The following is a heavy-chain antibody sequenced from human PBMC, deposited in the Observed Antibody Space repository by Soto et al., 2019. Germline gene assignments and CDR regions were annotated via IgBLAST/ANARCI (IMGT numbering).Heavy chain of an antibody. D-gene: IGHD1-1*01. V-gene: IGHV4-39*02. CDR3: ATVPIVGTKPYYFDS. J-gene: IGHJ4*02. CDR1: GGSFDITSSY. CDR2: IYYSGGT. Sequence: QLQLQESGPGLVKPSETLSLTCTVSGGSFDITSSYWAWVRQPPGKGLEWIAYIYYSGGTYYNPSLKSRIPISVDTSTNQLSLRLSSVTAADTAVYYCATVPIVGTKPYYFDSWGQGTLVTVSS.